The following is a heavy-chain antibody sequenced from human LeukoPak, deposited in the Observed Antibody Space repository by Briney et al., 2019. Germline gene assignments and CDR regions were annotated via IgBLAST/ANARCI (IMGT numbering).Heavy chain of an antibody. Sequence: GGSVRFSCAASGFIFSRYAMRWVRQAGGKGLEGVSAIRGSGGSTYYAESVKGRLTIARDHFKNTLYQQMNRLRAEDTAVYYCAKDRYCSGGSCFINRGNFDYWGQGTLVTVSS. J-gene: IGHJ4*02. CDR3: AKDRYCSGGSCFINRGNFDY. D-gene: IGHD2-15*01. V-gene: IGHV3-23*01. CDR2: IRGSGGST. CDR1: GFIFSRYA.